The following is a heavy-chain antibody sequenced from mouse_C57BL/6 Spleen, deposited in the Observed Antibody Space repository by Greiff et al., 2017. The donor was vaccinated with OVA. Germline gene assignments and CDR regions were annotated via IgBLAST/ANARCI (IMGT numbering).Heavy chain of an antibody. D-gene: IGHD1-1*01. Sequence: VKLVESGPGLVQPSQSLSITCTVSGFSLTSYGVHWVRQSPGKGLEWLGVIWSGGSTDYNAAFISRLSISKDNSKSQVFFKMNSLQADDTAIYYCARSYYYGSSFYYAMDYWGQGTSVTVSS. CDR1: GFSLTSYG. CDR3: ARSYYYGSSFYYAMDY. CDR2: IWSGGST. V-gene: IGHV2-2*01. J-gene: IGHJ4*01.